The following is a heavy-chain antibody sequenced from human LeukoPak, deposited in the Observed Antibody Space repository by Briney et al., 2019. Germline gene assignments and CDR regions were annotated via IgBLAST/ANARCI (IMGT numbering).Heavy chain of an antibody. CDR1: GFTFSSYG. J-gene: IGHJ4*02. V-gene: IGHV3-23*01. CDR2: ISGSGGSSGGST. D-gene: IGHD1-1*01. Sequence: PGASLRLSCVASGFTFSSYGMSWVRQAPGEGVGWVSGISGSGGSSGGSTYYAGSVKGRFTISRHNSKKTLYLQMNSLRAEDTAVYYCAKGRWNFDYWGQGTLVTVSS. CDR3: AKGRWNFDY.